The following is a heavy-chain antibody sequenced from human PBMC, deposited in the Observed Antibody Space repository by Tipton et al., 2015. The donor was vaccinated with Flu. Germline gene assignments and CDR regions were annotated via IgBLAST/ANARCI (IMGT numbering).Heavy chain of an antibody. CDR1: GDSIGSRYF. J-gene: IGHJ4*02. CDR3: ARRTDFWSGYYLDY. Sequence: TLSLTCSVSGDSIGSRYFWGWIRQPPGKGLEWIGNIHRAGSANYNPSLKSQVIMSVDTSKNQFSLKLSSVTAADTAVYYCARRTDFWSGYYLDYWGQGTLVTVSS. V-gene: IGHV4-38-2*01. D-gene: IGHD3-3*01. CDR2: IHRAGSA.